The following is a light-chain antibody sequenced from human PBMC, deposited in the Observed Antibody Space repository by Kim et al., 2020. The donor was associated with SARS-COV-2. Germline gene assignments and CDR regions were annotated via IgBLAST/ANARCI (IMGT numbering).Light chain of an antibody. CDR3: QQRNDWPIT. V-gene: IGKV3-11*01. CDR2: GAS. Sequence: SPGERATLSCWASQSVGRFLAWYQQTPGLPPRLLIYGASNRATGIPARFSGSGSGTDFTLTISRLEPEDSAVYYCQQRNDWPITFGQGTRLEIK. J-gene: IGKJ5*01. CDR1: QSVGRF.